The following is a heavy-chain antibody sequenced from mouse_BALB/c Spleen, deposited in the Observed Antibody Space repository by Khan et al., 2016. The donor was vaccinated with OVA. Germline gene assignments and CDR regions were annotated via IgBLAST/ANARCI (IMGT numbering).Heavy chain of an antibody. CDR3: ARGNWQSYYFDY. Sequence: EVKVEESGPELVKPGASVKMSCKASGYIFTNYVLHWVKQKPGQGLEWIGYINPYNGGTKYNEKFKGKATLASDKSSITAYMELSSLTSEDSAVYYCARGNWQSYYFDYWGQGTTLSLSS. D-gene: IGHD4-1*01. CDR1: GYIFTNYV. J-gene: IGHJ2*01. V-gene: IGHV1S136*01. CDR2: INPYNGGT.